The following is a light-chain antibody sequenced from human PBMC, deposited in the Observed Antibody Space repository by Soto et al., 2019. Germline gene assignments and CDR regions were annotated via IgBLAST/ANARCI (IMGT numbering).Light chain of an antibody. V-gene: IGKV3-15*01. CDR3: QQYNKWPLT. CDR1: QSVSSN. CDR2: GVS. Sequence: EIVMTQSPATLSVSPGERATHSCRASQSVSSNLAWYQQKPGQAPRLLIYGVSTRATGIPVRFSGSGSGTEFTLTISSLQSEDFAGYYCQQYNKWPLTFGGGTAVEI. J-gene: IGKJ4*01.